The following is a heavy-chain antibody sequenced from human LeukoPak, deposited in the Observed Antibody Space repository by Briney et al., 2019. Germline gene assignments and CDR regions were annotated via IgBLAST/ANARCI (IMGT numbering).Heavy chain of an antibody. D-gene: IGHD2-2*01. J-gene: IGHJ4*02. CDR3: ARHRCSSTTCSFDS. CDR2: ISWKGDTT. Sequence: GGSLRLSCAASGFTFSSYAMTWVRQTPGKGPEWVSLISWKGDTTAYAESVRGRFTISRDSAKNSLYLHMNSLRPEDTAFYHCARHRCSSTTCSFDSWGQGSLVTVSS. CDR1: GFTFSSYA. V-gene: IGHV3-20*01.